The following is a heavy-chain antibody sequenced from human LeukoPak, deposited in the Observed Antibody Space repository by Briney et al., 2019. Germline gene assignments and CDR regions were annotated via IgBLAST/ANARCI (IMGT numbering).Heavy chain of an antibody. CDR2: IYPGDSDT. D-gene: IGHD3-9*01. CDR1: GYSFTSYW. Sequence: GESLKISCKGSGYSFTSYWIGWVRQMPGKGLEWMGIIYPGDSDTRYSPSFQGQVTISADKSISTAYLQWSSLKASDTAMYYCARSYYDILTGYSSYHFDYWGQGTLVTVSS. CDR3: ARSYYDILTGYSSYHFDY. J-gene: IGHJ4*02. V-gene: IGHV5-51*01.